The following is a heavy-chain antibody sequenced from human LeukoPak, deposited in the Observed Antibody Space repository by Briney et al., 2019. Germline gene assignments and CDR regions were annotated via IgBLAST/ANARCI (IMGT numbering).Heavy chain of an antibody. CDR2: ISSSGSTI. Sequence: PGGSLRLSCAASGFTFSSYDMNWVRQAPGKGLDWVSYISSSGSTIYYADSVKGRFTTSRDNAKNSLYLQMNSLRAEDTAVYYCARGEIVVATVFDYWGQGTLVTVSS. CDR1: GFTFSSYD. J-gene: IGHJ4*02. D-gene: IGHD3-22*01. CDR3: ARGEIVVATVFDY. V-gene: IGHV3-48*03.